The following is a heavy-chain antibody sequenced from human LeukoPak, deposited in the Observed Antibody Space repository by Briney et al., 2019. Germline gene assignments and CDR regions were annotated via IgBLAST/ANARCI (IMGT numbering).Heavy chain of an antibody. V-gene: IGHV4-59*01. CDR3: VRLRWELLAPYFDH. CDR2: IYHSGST. CDR1: TDSTNTYY. J-gene: IGHJ4*02. D-gene: IGHD2-15*01. Sequence: TSETLSLTCSVSTDSTNTYYWSWIRQSPGKGLEWFGHIYHSGSTDYNPPFKSRVTVSINMSKKEFSLKLTSVPVADTAMYYCVRLRWELLAPYFDHWGEGAFVIVSS.